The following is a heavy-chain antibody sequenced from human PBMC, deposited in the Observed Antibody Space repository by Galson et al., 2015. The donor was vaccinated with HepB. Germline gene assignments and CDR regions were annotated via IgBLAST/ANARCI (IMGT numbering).Heavy chain of an antibody. CDR3: ATVGYSGGSWYSDYYGMDV. D-gene: IGHD2-15*01. CDR1: RFIFSSYA. Sequence: SLRLSCAASRFIFSSYAMHWVRQVPGKGLEWVALISYEGSNKYYADSVKGRFTISRDNSKNTLYLQMNSLRGEDTAVYYCATVGYSGGSWYSDYYGMDVWGQGTTVTVSS. V-gene: IGHV3-30*04. CDR2: ISYEGSNK. J-gene: IGHJ6*02.